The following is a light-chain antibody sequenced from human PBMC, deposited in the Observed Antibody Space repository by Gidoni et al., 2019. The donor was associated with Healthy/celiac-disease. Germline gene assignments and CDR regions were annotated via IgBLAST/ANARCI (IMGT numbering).Light chain of an antibody. V-gene: IGKV3-15*01. CDR3: QQYNNCPPWT. Sequence: EIVMTQSPATLSVSPGERATLSCRASPSVSSNLAWYQQKPGQAPRLLIYVASTRATGIPARFSGSGSGTEFTLTIRSLQSEDFAVFYCQQYNNCPPWTFGQGTKVEIK. J-gene: IGKJ1*01. CDR1: PSVSSN. CDR2: VAS.